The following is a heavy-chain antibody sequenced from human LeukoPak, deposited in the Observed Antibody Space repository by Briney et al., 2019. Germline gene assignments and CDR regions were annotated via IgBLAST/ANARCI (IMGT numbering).Heavy chain of an antibody. Sequence: SETLSLTCTVSGASTTTYYWTWIRQPPGKGLEWIGYIYHSGSTNYNPSLKSRVTISLDTSRNQFSLRLSSVTAADTAVYFCAREYSTSSEGDYFDYWGQGSLVTVSS. CDR1: GASTTTYY. J-gene: IGHJ4*02. V-gene: IGHV4-59*01. D-gene: IGHD6-6*01. CDR2: IYHSGST. CDR3: AREYSTSSEGDYFDY.